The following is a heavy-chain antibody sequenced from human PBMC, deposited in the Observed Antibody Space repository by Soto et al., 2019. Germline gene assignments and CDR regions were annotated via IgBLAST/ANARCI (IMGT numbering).Heavy chain of an antibody. Sequence: QVHLVQSGAEVKKPGSSVKVSCKAPGGTFSSHAINWVRQAPGQGLEWMGRIIPIFTTTNYAQKFQGRGSMTADESTTXXYMELSSLKHDDTAVYYCAREVAADGTFREDVFDIWGQGTLVTVSS. CDR1: GGTFSSHA. CDR2: IIPIFTTT. D-gene: IGHD6-13*01. CDR3: AREVAADGTFREDVFDI. J-gene: IGHJ3*02. V-gene: IGHV1-69*12.